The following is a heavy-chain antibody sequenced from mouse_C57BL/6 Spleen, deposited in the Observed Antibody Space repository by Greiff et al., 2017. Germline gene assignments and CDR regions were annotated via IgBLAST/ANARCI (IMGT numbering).Heavy chain of an antibody. CDR2: IWRGGST. CDR1: GFSLTSYG. CDR3: AKEGTTVVGYYFDY. Sequence: VKLVESGPGLVQPSQSLSITCTVSGFSLTSYGVHWVRQSPGKGLEWLGVIWRGGSTDYNAAFMSRLSITKDNSKSQVFFKMNSLQADDTAIYYCAKEGTTVVGYYFDYWGQGTTLTVSS. J-gene: IGHJ2*01. D-gene: IGHD1-1*01. V-gene: IGHV2-5*01.